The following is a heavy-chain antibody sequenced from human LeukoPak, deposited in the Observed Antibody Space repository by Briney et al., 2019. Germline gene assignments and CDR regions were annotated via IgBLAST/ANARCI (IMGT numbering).Heavy chain of an antibody. CDR3: AREGTITAYNFDY. CDR1: GFAFSSYW. D-gene: IGHD5-12*01. Sequence: PGGSLRLSCAASGFAFSSYWMSWVRQAPGKGLEWVANMKYDGSEMYYLDSVKGRFTISRDNVKNSLYLQMNSLRAEDTAVYYCAREGTITAYNFDYWGQGTLVTVSS. CDR2: MKYDGSEM. J-gene: IGHJ4*02. V-gene: IGHV3-7*05.